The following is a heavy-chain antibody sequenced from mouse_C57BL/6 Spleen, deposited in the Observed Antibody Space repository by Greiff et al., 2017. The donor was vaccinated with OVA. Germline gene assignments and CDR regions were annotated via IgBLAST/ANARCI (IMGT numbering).Heavy chain of an antibody. V-gene: IGHV2-2*01. D-gene: IGHD2-3*01. CDR1: GFSLTSYG. Sequence: VHLVESGPGLVQPSQSLSITCTVSGFSLTSYGVHWVRQSPGKGLEWLGVIWSGGSTDYNAAFISRLSISKDNSKSQVFFKMNSLQADDTAIYYCARWLLRRPYAMDYWGQGTSVTVSS. CDR3: ARWLLRRPYAMDY. J-gene: IGHJ4*01. CDR2: IWSGGST.